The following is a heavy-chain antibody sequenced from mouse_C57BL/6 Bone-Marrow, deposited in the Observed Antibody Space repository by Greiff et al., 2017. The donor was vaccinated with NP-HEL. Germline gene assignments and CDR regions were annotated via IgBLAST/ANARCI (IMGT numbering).Heavy chain of an antibody. V-gene: IGHV1-22*01. D-gene: IGHD1-1*01. CDR2: INPNNGGT. CDR3: GVITTVPDYFDY. CDR1: GYTFTDYN. J-gene: IGHJ2*01. Sequence: VQLKESGPELVKPGASVKMSCKASGYTFTDYNMHWVKQSHGKSLEWIGYINPNNGGTSYNQKFKGKATLTVNKSSSTAYMELRSLTSKDSAVYYCGVITTVPDYFDYWGQGTTLTVSS.